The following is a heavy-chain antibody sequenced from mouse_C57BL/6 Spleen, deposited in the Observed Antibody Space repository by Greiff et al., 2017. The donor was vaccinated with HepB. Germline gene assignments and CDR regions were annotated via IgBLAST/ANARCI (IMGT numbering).Heavy chain of an antibody. CDR2: IYPSDSET. V-gene: IGHV1-61*01. CDR3: ARGSYYYGSNAMDY. D-gene: IGHD1-1*01. Sequence: QVQLQQSGAELVRPGSSVKLSCKASGYTFTSYWMDWVKQRPGQGLEWIGNIYPSDSETHYNQKFKDKATLTVDKSSSTAYMQLSSLTSEDSAVYYCARGSYYYGSNAMDYWGQGTSVTVSS. CDR1: GYTFTSYW. J-gene: IGHJ4*01.